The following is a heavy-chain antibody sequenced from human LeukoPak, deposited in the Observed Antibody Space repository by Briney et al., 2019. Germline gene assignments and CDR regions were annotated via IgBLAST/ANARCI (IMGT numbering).Heavy chain of an antibody. CDR3: AREIYDYVWGGYRSPRFDP. CDR2: IYYSGST. CDR1: GGSISSYY. J-gene: IGHJ5*02. V-gene: IGHV4-59*01. D-gene: IGHD3-16*02. Sequence: SETLSLTCTVSGGSISSYYWSWIRQSPGKGLEWIGYIYYSGSTNYNPSLKSRVTISVDTSKNQFSLKLSSVTAADTAVYYCAREIYDYVWGGYRSPRFDPWGQGTLVTVSS.